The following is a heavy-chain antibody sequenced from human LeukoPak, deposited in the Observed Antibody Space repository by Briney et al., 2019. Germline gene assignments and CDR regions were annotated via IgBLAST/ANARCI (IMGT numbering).Heavy chain of an antibody. D-gene: IGHD2-15*01. J-gene: IGHJ3*02. Sequence: GGSLRLSCAASGFNFSTYGMHWVRQTPGKGLEWVAVIWYDGSNQYYVDSVKGRFTISRDNSKKKVYLQMNSLRAEDTAVYYCTGGFDMWGQGTMVTVSS. V-gene: IGHV3-33*01. CDR3: TGGFDM. CDR2: IWYDGSNQ. CDR1: GFNFSTYG.